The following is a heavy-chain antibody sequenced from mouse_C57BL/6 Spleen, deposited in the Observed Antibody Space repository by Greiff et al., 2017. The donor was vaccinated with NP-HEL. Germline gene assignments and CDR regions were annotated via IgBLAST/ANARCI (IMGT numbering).Heavy chain of an antibody. CDR3: ARSLNWDGDYFDY. V-gene: IGHV1-64*01. CDR2: IHPNSGST. CDR1: GYTFTSYW. J-gene: IGHJ2*01. Sequence: QVQLQQPGAELVKPGASVKLSCKASGYTFTSYWMHWVKQRPGQGLEWIGMIHPNSGSTNYNEKFKSKATLTVDKSSSTAYMQLSSLTSEDSAVYYCARSLNWDGDYFDYWGQGTTLTVSS. D-gene: IGHD4-1*01.